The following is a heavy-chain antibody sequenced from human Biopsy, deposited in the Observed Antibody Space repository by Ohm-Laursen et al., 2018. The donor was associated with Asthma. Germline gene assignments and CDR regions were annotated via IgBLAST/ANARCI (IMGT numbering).Heavy chain of an antibody. D-gene: IGHD3-22*01. V-gene: IGHV4-59*01. CDR1: GGSISSYY. J-gene: IGHJ6*02. Sequence: TLSLTCTVSGGSISSYYWSWIRQPPGKGLEWIGYIYYSGSTNYNPSLKSRVTISVDTSKNKFSLKLSSVTAADTAVYYCARRAPPGIVFPPVGGGMDVWGQGTTVTVSS. CDR2: IYYSGST. CDR3: ARRAPPGIVFPPVGGGMDV.